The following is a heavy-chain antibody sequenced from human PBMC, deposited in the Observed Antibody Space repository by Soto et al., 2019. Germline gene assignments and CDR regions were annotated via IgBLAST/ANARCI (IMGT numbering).Heavy chain of an antibody. CDR1: GYIFTNYA. J-gene: IGHJ6*02. CDR3: ARAAAAGTTNYYFGMDV. V-gene: IGHV1-3*01. D-gene: IGHD6-13*01. CDR2: LNADNGNT. Sequence: ASVKVSCKASGYIFTNYAIHWVRQAPGQRLEWMGWLNADNGNTKYSQSFQGRVTITRXTXXSXXXMXLXXLRXEDTAVYYCARAAAAGTTNYYFGMDVWG.